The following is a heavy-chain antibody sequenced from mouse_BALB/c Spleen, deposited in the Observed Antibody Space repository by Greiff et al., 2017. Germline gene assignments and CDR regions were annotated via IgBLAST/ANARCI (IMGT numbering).Heavy chain of an antibody. CDR1: GFTFSNYW. CDR3: TRKGYRGNWFAY. CDR2: IRLKSNNYAT. D-gene: IGHD1-1*01. Sequence: EVKLQESGGGLVQPGGSMKLSCVASGFTFSNYWMNWVRQSPEKGLEWVAEIRLKSNNYATHYAESVKGRFTISRDDSKSSVYLQMNNLRAEDTGIYYCTRKGYRGNWFAYWGQGTLVTVSA. J-gene: IGHJ3*01. V-gene: IGHV6-6*02.